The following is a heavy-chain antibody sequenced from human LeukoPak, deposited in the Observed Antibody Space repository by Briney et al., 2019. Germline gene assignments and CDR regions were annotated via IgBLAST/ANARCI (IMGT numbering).Heavy chain of an antibody. Sequence: SETLSLICAVSGGSISSYYWSWIRQPAGKGLEWIGRIYTSGSTNYNPSLKSRGTMSVDTSKNQFSLKLSSGTAADTAVYYCARGRFGAFYDWGQGTLVTVSS. D-gene: IGHD3-10*01. CDR2: IYTSGST. V-gene: IGHV4-4*07. CDR1: GGSISSYY. J-gene: IGHJ4*02. CDR3: ARGRFGAFYD.